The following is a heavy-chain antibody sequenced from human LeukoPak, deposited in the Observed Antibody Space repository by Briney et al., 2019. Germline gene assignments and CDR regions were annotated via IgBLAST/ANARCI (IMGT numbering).Heavy chain of an antibody. D-gene: IGHD5-24*01. CDR2: ISGSGGST. Sequence: GGSLRLSCAASGFTFSSYAMSWVRQASGKGLEWVSGISGSGGSTYYADSVKGRFTISRDNSKNTLYLQMNSLRAEDTAVYYCARDRELPYGMDVWGQGTTVTVSS. CDR1: GFTFSSYA. J-gene: IGHJ6*02. CDR3: ARDRELPYGMDV. V-gene: IGHV3-23*01.